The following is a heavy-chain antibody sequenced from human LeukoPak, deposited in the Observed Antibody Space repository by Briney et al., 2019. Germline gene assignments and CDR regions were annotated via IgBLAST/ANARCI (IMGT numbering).Heavy chain of an antibody. Sequence: NASETLSLTCAVYGGAFSGYYWSWIRQPPGKGLEWIGEINHSGSTNYNPSLKSRVTISVDTSKNQFSLKLSSVTAADTAVYYCVRCPTYCSSTSCLSYYYYMDVWGKGTTVTVSS. D-gene: IGHD2-2*01. V-gene: IGHV4-34*01. CDR1: GGAFSGYY. CDR3: VRCPTYCSSTSCLSYYYYMDV. CDR2: INHSGST. J-gene: IGHJ6*03.